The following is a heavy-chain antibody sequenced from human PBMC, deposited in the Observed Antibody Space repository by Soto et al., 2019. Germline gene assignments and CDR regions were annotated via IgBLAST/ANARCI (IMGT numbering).Heavy chain of an antibody. CDR2: ISAYNGNT. J-gene: IGHJ6*02. Sequence: GASVKVSCKASGYTFTSYGISWVRQAPGQGLEWMGWISAYNGNTNYAQKLQGRVTMTTDTSTSTAYMELRSLRSDDTAVYYCARYYYDSSGYYYYYGMDVWGRGTTVTVSS. CDR1: GYTFTSYG. CDR3: ARYYYDSSGYYYYYGMDV. D-gene: IGHD3-22*01. V-gene: IGHV1-18*01.